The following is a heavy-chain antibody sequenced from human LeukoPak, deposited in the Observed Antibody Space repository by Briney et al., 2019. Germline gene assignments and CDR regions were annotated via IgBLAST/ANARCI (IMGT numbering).Heavy chain of an antibody. J-gene: IGHJ4*02. CDR3: ARFRRVKYYFDY. CDR2: IYTSGST. V-gene: IGHV4-4*09. Sequence: SETLSLTCTVSGGSISSYYRSWIRQPPGEGLEWIGYIYTSGSTNYNPSLKSRVTISVDTSKNQFSLKLSSVTAADTAVYYCARFRRVKYYFDYWGQGTLVTVSS. CDR1: GGSISSYY.